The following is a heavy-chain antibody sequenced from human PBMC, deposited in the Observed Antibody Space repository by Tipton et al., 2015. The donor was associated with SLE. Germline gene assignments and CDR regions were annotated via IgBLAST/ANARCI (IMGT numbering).Heavy chain of an antibody. V-gene: IGHV3-11*01. CDR1: RFTFGDYF. CDR2: ISSSGNHI. CDR3: ASSGSYYDYYGMDV. J-gene: IGHJ6*02. Sequence: SLRLSCSASRFTFGDYFMSWIRQAPGKGLEWVSYISSSGNHIYYADSVKGRFTISRDNAKNSLYLQMNSLRAEDTAVYYCASSGSYYDYYGMDVWGQGTTVTVSS. D-gene: IGHD1-26*01.